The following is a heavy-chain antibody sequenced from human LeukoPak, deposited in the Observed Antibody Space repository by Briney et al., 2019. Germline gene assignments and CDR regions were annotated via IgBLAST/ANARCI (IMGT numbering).Heavy chain of an antibody. CDR1: GGSFSGYY. Sequence: SETLSLTCAVYGGSFSGYYWSWIRQPPGKGLEWIGEINHSGSTNYNPSLKSRVTISVDTSKNQFSLKLSSVTAADTAVYYCARGLRGARNPVSRDYWGQGTLVTVSS. CDR2: INHSGST. J-gene: IGHJ4*02. D-gene: IGHD3-10*01. CDR3: ARGLRGARNPVSRDY. V-gene: IGHV4-34*01.